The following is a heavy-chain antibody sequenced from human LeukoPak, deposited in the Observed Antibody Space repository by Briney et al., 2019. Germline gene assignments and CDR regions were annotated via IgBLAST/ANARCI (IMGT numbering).Heavy chain of an antibody. CDR2: IKQDGSEK. CDR3: ARDKDYYGSGSYFDY. Sequence: HPGGSLRLSCAASGFTFDDYGMSWVRQAPGKGLEWVASIKQDGSEKYYVDSVKGRFTISRDNAKNSLYLQMNSLRAEDTAVYYCARDKDYYGSGSYFDYWGQGTLVTVSS. D-gene: IGHD3-10*01. V-gene: IGHV3-7*01. J-gene: IGHJ4*02. CDR1: GFTFDDYG.